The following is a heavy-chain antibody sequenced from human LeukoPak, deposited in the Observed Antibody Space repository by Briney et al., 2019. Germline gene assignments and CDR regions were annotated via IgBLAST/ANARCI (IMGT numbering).Heavy chain of an antibody. J-gene: IGHJ4*02. CDR1: GSTFSTYS. CDR2: ISSSSSTI. D-gene: IGHD3-10*01. CDR3: AKEAYGSGEKMADY. V-gene: IGHV3-48*01. Sequence: GGSLRLSCAASGSTFSTYSMNWVRQAPGKGLEWVSYISSSSSTIYYADSVKGRFIISRDNSKNTLYLQMNSLRVEDTAVYYCAKEAYGSGEKMADYWGQGTLVTVSS.